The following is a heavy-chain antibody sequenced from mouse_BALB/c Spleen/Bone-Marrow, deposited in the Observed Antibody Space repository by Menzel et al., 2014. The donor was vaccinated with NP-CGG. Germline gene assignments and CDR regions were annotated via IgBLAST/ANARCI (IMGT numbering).Heavy chain of an antibody. CDR3: ARYYLYAMDY. D-gene: IGHD1-1*02. V-gene: IGHV2-9*02. J-gene: IGHJ4*01. Sequence: QVQLQQSGPGLVAPSQRLSITCTVSGFSLTSYGVHWVRQPPGKGLEWLGVIWAGGSTNYNSALMSRLSISKDNSKSQVFLKMNSLQTDDTAMYYCARYYLYAMDYWGQGTSVTVSS. CDR2: IWAGGST. CDR1: GFSLTSYG.